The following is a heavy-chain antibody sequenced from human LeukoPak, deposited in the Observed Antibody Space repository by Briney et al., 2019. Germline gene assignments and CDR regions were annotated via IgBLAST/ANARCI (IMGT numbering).Heavy chain of an antibody. D-gene: IGHD3-3*01. Sequence: SETLSLTCTVSGGSISSYYWSWLRQPPGKGLEWIGYIYYSGSTNYNPSLKSRVTISVDTSKNQFSLKLSSVTAADTAVYYCARGASRTYDFWSGEQYYYGMDVWGQGTTVTVSS. V-gene: IGHV4-59*01. CDR1: GGSISSYY. CDR2: IYYSGST. J-gene: IGHJ6*02. CDR3: ARGASRTYDFWSGEQYYYGMDV.